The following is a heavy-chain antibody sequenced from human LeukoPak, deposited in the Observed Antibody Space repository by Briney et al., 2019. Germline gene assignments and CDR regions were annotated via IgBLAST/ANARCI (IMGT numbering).Heavy chain of an antibody. Sequence: GESLKISCKDSGYSFANYWIGWVRQMPGKGLEWMGIIHPGNSDTKYSPSFQGQVTISADRSISTAYLQWGSLKASDTAVYYCARHNNWGFDYWGQGALVTVSS. CDR2: IHPGNSDT. D-gene: IGHD7-27*01. V-gene: IGHV5-51*01. CDR1: GYSFANYW. CDR3: ARHNNWGFDY. J-gene: IGHJ4*02.